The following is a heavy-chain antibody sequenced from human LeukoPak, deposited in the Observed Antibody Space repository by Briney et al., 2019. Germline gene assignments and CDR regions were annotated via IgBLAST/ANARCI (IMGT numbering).Heavy chain of an antibody. CDR3: ARGSSSSSTHYYYYGMDV. J-gene: IGHJ6*02. CDR2: INPNSGGT. D-gene: IGHD6-6*01. V-gene: IGHV1-2*02. CDR1: GYTFTGYY. Sequence: GASVKVSCKASGYTFTGYYMHWMRQAPGQGLEWMGWINPNSGGTNYAQKFQGRVTMTRDTSISTAYMELSRLRSDDTAVYYCARGSSSSSTHYYYYGMDVWGQGTTVTVSS.